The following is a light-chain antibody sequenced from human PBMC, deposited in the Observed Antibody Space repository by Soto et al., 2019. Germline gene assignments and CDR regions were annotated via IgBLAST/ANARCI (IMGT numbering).Light chain of an antibody. J-gene: IGKJ1*01. CDR2: GES. V-gene: IGKV3-20*01. CDR3: QQYDNPPRA. Sequence: ETVLTQSPGTLSLSPGERATLSCRASQSVSRSYLAWYQQKPGQAHRLLIYGESTRPTGIPDRFRGSGSGTDFTLTISRLEPEDFAVYLCQQYDNPPRALGQGTKVE. CDR1: QSVSRSY.